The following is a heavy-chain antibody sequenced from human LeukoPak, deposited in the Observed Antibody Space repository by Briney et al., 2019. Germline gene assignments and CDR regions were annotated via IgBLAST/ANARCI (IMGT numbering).Heavy chain of an antibody. CDR3: ATMNVDTAMSPDY. V-gene: IGHV4-39*07. Sequence: SETLSLTCTVSGGSISSSSYYWGWIRQPPGKGLEWIGSIYYSGSTYYNPSLKSRVTISVDRSKNQFSLKLSSVTAADTAVYYCATMNVDTAMSPDYWGQGTLVTVSS. D-gene: IGHD5-18*01. CDR2: IYYSGST. CDR1: GGSISSSSYY. J-gene: IGHJ4*02.